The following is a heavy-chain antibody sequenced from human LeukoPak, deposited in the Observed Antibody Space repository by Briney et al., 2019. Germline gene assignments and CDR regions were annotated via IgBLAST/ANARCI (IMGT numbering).Heavy chain of an antibody. Sequence: GGSLRLSCAASGFXFSSYGIHWVRQAPGKGLEWVAVIWYDGSNKYYADSVKGRFTISRDNSKNALYLQMNSLRAEDTAVYYCAREEQWLVSDYYFDYWGQGTLVTVSS. CDR2: IWYDGSNK. CDR3: AREEQWLVSDYYFDY. J-gene: IGHJ4*02. CDR1: GFXFSSYG. V-gene: IGHV3-33*01. D-gene: IGHD6-19*01.